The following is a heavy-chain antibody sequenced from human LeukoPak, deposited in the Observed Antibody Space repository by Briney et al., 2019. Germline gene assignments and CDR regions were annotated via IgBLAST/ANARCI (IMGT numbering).Heavy chain of an antibody. D-gene: IGHD6-13*01. Sequence: PGGSLRLSCAASGFTFSSYAMSWVRQAPGKGLEWVSAISGSGGSTYYADSVKGRFTISRDNSKNTPYLQMNSLRAEDTAVYFCAKDRGAAAGSLPPDDYWGQGTLVTVSS. CDR2: ISGSGGST. CDR1: GFTFSSYA. CDR3: AKDRGAAAGSLPPDDY. V-gene: IGHV3-23*01. J-gene: IGHJ4*02.